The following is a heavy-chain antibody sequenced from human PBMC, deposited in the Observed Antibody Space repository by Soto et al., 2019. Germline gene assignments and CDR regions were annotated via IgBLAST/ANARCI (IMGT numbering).Heavy chain of an antibody. J-gene: IGHJ4*02. D-gene: IGHD1-26*01. CDR3: ARKALYSGSPSYFDY. CDR1: GGSFSGYY. V-gene: IGHV4-34*01. Sequence: SETLSLTCAVYGGSFSGYYWSWIRQPPGKGLEWIGEINRSGSTNYNPSLKSRVTISVDTSKNQSSLKLTSVTAADTAVYYCARKALYSGSPSYFDYWGQGILVTVS. CDR2: INRSGST.